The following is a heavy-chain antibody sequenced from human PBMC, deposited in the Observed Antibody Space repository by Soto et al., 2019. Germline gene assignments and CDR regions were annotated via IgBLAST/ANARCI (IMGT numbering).Heavy chain of an antibody. CDR3: AKDYSSSSGGYYYYMDV. CDR1: GFSFSGYG. Sequence: LRLSCAASGFSFSGYGMHWVRQAPGKGLEWVAVLPYDGSYRYHADSVRGRFTISRDNSKNTLYLHMNSLRAEDTAVYYCAKDYSSSSGGYYYYMDVWGKGTTVTVSS. CDR2: LPYDGSYR. J-gene: IGHJ6*03. D-gene: IGHD6-6*01. V-gene: IGHV3-30*18.